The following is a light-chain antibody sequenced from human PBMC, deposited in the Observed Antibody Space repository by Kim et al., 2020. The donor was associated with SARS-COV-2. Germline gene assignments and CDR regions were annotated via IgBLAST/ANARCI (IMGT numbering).Light chain of an antibody. CDR1: SSNIGIHT. V-gene: IGLV1-44*01. J-gene: IGLJ3*02. CDR3: AAWDVSLNGWV. Sequence: QSVLTQPPSVSGTPGQRVTISCSGRSSNIGIHTINWYQQVPGTAPKLLIYSNNQRPSGVPDRFSGSKSGTSASLALSGLQSADEADYYCAAWDVSLNGWVFGGGTKVTVL. CDR2: SNN.